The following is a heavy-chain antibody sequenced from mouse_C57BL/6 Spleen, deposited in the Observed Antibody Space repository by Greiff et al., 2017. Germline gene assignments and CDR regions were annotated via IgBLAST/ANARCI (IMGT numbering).Heavy chain of an antibody. V-gene: IGHV14-1*01. Sequence: VQLQQSGAELVRPGASVKLSCTASGFNIKDYYMHWVKQRPEQGLEWIGRIDPEDGDTEYAPKFQGKATLTADTSSNTAYLQLSSLTSEDTAVYYCTTGGYQTFYYYDGWGQGTTHTVSS. J-gene: IGHJ2*01. CDR2: IDPEDGDT. CDR3: TTGGYQTFYYYDG. D-gene: IGHD2-2*01. CDR1: GFNIKDYY.